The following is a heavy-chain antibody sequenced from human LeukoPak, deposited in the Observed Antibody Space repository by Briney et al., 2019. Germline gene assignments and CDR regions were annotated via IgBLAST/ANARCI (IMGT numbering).Heavy chain of an antibody. CDR3: ARGKYLELWLLDY. V-gene: IGHV3-23*01. Sequence: GRSLRLSCAASGFTFSSHVVSWVRQAPGKGLECVSTISGDGVSTYYADSVKGRFTISRDNSKNTLYLQMNSLRAEDTAVYYCARGKYLELWLLDYWGQGTLVTVSS. J-gene: IGHJ4*02. CDR2: ISGDGVST. CDR1: GFTFSSHV. D-gene: IGHD5-18*01.